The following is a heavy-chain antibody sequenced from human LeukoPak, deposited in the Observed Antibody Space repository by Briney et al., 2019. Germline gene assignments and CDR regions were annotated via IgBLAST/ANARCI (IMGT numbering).Heavy chain of an antibody. CDR3: ARLAAADGYNHAFDI. V-gene: IGHV3-66*01. Sequence: GGSLRLSCAASGFTFSSYGMTWVRQAPGKGLEWVSIIYSGGSTYYADSVKGRFTISRDNSKNTLYLQMNSLRAEDTAVYYCARLAAADGYNHAFDIWGLGTVVAVSS. J-gene: IGHJ3*02. CDR2: IYSGGST. CDR1: GFTFSSYG. D-gene: IGHD5-24*01.